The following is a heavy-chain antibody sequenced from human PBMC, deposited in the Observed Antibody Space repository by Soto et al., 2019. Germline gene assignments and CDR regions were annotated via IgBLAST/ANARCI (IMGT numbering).Heavy chain of an antibody. CDR3: AKSGYSGMLIIYFDY. CDR1: GFTFDDYA. V-gene: IGHV3-9*01. CDR2: VSWNRGNI. J-gene: IGHJ4*02. Sequence: EVQLVESGGGLVQPGRSLRLSCAASGFTFDDYAMHWVRQTPGKGLEWVSGVSWNRGNIGYADSVKGRFIISRDNAKNSLYLQMNSLRAEDTALYFCAKSGYSGMLIIYFDYWGQGTLVTVSS. D-gene: IGHD3-3*01.